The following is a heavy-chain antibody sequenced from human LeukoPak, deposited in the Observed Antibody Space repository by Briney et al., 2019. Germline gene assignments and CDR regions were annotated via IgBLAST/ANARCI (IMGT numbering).Heavy chain of an antibody. CDR1: GGSISSYY. V-gene: IGHV4-59*01. Sequence: LETLSLTCTVSGGSISSYYWSCIRQPPGKGLEWIGYIYYSGSTNYNPSLKSRVTISVDTSKNQFSLKLSSVTAADTAVYYCARGRARYYDSWFDPWGQGTLVTVSS. J-gene: IGHJ5*02. D-gene: IGHD3-22*01. CDR2: IYYSGST. CDR3: ARGRARYYDSWFDP.